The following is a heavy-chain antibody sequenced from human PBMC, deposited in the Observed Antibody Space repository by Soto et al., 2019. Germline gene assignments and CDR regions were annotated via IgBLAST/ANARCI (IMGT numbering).Heavy chain of an antibody. CDR3: VGFYFDY. Sequence: HPGGSLRLSCAASGFSVSSSSNYMSWVRQAPGKGLEWVSVIYSDDTTYYADSVKGRFTISRDNSKNTLYLQMNNLGADDTAVYYCVGFYFDYWGQGTLVTVSS. J-gene: IGHJ4*02. V-gene: IGHV3-53*01. CDR1: GFSVSSSSNY. CDR2: IYSDDTT.